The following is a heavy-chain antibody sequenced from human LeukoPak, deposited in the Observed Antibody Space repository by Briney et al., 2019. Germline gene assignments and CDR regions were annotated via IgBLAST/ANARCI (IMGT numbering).Heavy chain of an antibody. D-gene: IGHD2-15*01. Sequence: GASVKVSCKASGYTFTSYAMHWVRQAPGQRLEWMGWINAGNGNTKYSQKFQGRVTITRDTSASTAYMELSSQRSEDTAVYYCARMRGYCSGGSCYFDYWGQGTLVTVSS. J-gene: IGHJ4*02. CDR2: INAGNGNT. CDR1: GYTFTSYA. CDR3: ARMRGYCSGGSCYFDY. V-gene: IGHV1-3*01.